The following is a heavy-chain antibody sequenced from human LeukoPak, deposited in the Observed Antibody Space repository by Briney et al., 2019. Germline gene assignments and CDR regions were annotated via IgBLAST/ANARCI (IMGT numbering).Heavy chain of an antibody. CDR3: AREIWMVGATADY. J-gene: IGHJ4*02. CDR1: GGTFSSYA. Sequence: ASVKVSCKASGGTFSSYAIIWVRQAPGQGLEWMGRIIPILGIANYAQKFQGRVTITADKSTSTAYMELSSLRSEDTAVYYCAREIWMVGATADYWGQGTLVTVSS. V-gene: IGHV1-69*04. CDR2: IIPILGIA. D-gene: IGHD1-26*01.